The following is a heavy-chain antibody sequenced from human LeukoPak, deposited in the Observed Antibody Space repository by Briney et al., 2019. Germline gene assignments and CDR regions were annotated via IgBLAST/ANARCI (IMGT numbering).Heavy chain of an antibody. CDR1: GFSFTNAW. CDR3: ATEYYGAYNY. V-gene: IGHV3-15*01. CDR2: IKSRTDGGTT. J-gene: IGHJ4*02. Sequence: KPGGSLRLSCAASGFSFTNAWMSWVRQAPGRGRKWIGHIKSRTDGGTTDYAAPVKDRFSISRDDSKDTLYLQMNSLKTEDIAVYYCATEYYGAYNYWGQGTLVTVSS. D-gene: IGHD4-17*01.